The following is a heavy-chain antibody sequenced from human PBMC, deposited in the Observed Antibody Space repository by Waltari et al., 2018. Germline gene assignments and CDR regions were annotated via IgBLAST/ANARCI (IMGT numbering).Heavy chain of an antibody. J-gene: IGHJ3*01. Sequence: EVQRVESGCALVQAGGSLRHPCAASGLTVGNNFMTWVRRAPGKGLECVALISSGGTSYYADSVKGRFTISRDSSKNTVSLQMNILTAGDTAVYYCAHFPGVWGQGTMVTVSS. CDR2: ISSGGTS. CDR1: GLTVGNNF. V-gene: IGHV3-66*01. CDR3: AHFPGV.